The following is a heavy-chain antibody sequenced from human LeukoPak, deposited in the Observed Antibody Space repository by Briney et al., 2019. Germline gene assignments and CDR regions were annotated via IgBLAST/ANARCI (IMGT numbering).Heavy chain of an antibody. Sequence: PGGSLRLSCGASGFSFTTYWMSWVRQAPGKGLEWVANIKQDGTEKYYVDSVKGRFTISRDYARNSLYLQMNSLRAEDTAVYYCARDMRGYCSGGSCYEDWFDPWGQGTLVTVSS. CDR3: ARDMRGYCSGGSCYEDWFDP. CDR2: IKQDGTEK. V-gene: IGHV3-7*01. J-gene: IGHJ5*02. CDR1: GFSFTTYW. D-gene: IGHD2-15*01.